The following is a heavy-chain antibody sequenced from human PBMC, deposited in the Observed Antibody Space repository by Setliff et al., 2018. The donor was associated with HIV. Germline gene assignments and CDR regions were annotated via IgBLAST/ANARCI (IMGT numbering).Heavy chain of an antibody. Sequence: KTSETLSLTCTVSGGSVSTGNYYWNWIRLPPGKGLEWIGYIFYSGSTNYNPSLKSRVTISVDTSKNQFSLRLNSVTAADTAIYYCTRRGADSYYPRHLDVWGKGTTVTVSS. CDR3: TRRGADSYYPRHLDV. CDR1: GGSVSTGNYY. D-gene: IGHD3-10*01. J-gene: IGHJ6*04. CDR2: IFYSGST. V-gene: IGHV4-61*01.